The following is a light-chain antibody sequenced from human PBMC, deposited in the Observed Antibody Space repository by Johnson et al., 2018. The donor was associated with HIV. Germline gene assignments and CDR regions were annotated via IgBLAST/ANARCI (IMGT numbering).Light chain of an antibody. J-gene: IGLJ1*01. CDR2: DNN. CDR1: SSNIGNNY. Sequence: HSVLTQPPSVSAAPGQKVTISCSGSSSNIGNNYVSWYQQLPGTAPKLLIYDNNKRPSGIPDRFSGSKSGTSATLGITGLQTVDEADYYCGTWDTSLNSSDYVFGTGTKVTVL. V-gene: IGLV1-51*01. CDR3: GTWDTSLNSSDYV.